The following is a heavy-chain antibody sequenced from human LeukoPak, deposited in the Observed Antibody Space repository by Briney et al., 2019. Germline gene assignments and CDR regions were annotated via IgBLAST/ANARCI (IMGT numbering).Heavy chain of an antibody. J-gene: IGHJ4*02. CDR2: IYYSGST. D-gene: IGHD2-2*02. V-gene: IGHV4-30-4*01. CDR3: ARSGHQLLYDVDY. Sequence: SETLSLTCTVSGGSISSGDYYWSWIRQPPGKGLEWIGYIYYSGSTYYNPSLKSRVTIPVDTSKNQFSLKLSSVTAADTAVYYCARSGHQLLYDVDYWGQGTLVTVSS. CDR1: GGSISSGDYY.